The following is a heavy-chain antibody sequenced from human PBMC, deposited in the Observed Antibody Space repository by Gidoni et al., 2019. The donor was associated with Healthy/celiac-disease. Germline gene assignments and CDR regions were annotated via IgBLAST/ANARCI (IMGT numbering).Heavy chain of an antibody. J-gene: IGHJ4*02. CDR1: GYTFTSYG. D-gene: IGHD4-17*01. V-gene: IGHV1-18*01. Sequence: QVQLLQSGAEVQKPGSSVTVSCKASGYTFTSYGIIWVRQARGQGLEWMGWISAYNGNTNYAQKSQGRVTMTTDTSTSTAYMELRSLRSDDTAVYYCARHWGTVTSSDYWGQGTLVTVSS. CDR2: ISAYNGNT. CDR3: ARHWGTVTSSDY.